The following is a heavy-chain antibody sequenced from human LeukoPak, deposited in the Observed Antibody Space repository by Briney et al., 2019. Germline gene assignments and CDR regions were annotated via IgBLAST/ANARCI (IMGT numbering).Heavy chain of an antibody. Sequence: GGSLRLSCAASGFTFSSYDMAWVRQAPGKGLEWVSYISSSGSSTDYADSVKGRFTISRDNAKNSLSLQMNSLRAEDTAVYYCARERSWIQLWIDAFDIWGQGTMVTVSS. J-gene: IGHJ3*02. D-gene: IGHD5-18*01. CDR3: ARERSWIQLWIDAFDI. CDR1: GFTFSSYD. V-gene: IGHV3-48*03. CDR2: ISSSGSST.